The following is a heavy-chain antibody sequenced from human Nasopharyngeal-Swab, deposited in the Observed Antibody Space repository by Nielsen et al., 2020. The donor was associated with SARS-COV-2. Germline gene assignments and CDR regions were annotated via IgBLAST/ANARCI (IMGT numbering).Heavy chain of an antibody. V-gene: IGHV4-31*03. Sequence: SETLSLTCTVSGGSISSGSYYWSWIRQHPGKGLEWIGYIYYSGSTYFNPSLKSRVTISVDTSKNQFSLKLSSVTAADTAVYCCARARITMIVVVNAFDIWGQGTMVTVSS. CDR2: IYYSGST. D-gene: IGHD3-22*01. CDR3: ARARITMIVVVNAFDI. J-gene: IGHJ3*02. CDR1: GGSISSGSYY.